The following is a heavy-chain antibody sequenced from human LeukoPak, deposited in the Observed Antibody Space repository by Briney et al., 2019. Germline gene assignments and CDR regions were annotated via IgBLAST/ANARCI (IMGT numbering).Heavy chain of an antibody. J-gene: IGHJ3*02. CDR1: GVSISSYY. V-gene: IGHV4-59*12. CDR3: ARDCSSTSCYRDLDAFDI. Sequence: SETLSLTCTVSGVSISSYYWSWIRQPPGKGLEWIGYIYHSGSTYYNPSLKSRVTISVDRSKNQFSLKLSSVTAADTAVYYCARDCSSTSCYRDLDAFDIWGQGTMVTVSS. D-gene: IGHD2-2*01. CDR2: IYHSGST.